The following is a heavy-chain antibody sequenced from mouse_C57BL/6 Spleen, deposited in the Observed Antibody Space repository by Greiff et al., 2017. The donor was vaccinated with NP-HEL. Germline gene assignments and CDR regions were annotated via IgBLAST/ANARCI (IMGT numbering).Heavy chain of an antibody. V-gene: IGHV5-17*01. CDR1: GFTFSDYG. J-gene: IGHJ4*01. CDR3: ARQDTRGAMDY. D-gene: IGHD2-14*01. Sequence: EVKLQESGGGLVKPGGSLKLSCAASGFTFSDYGMHWVRQAPEKGLEWVAYISSGSSTIYYADTVKGRFTISRDNAKNTLFLQMTSLRSEDTAMYYCARQDTRGAMDYWGQGTSVTVSS. CDR2: ISSGSSTI.